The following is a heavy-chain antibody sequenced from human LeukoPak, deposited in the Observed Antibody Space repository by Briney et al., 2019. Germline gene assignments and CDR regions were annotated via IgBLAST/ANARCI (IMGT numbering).Heavy chain of an antibody. V-gene: IGHV4-61*01. CDR3: ASEYRSDSYFDL. CDR1: GGSVSRSNYY. CDR2: MYYSGST. Sequence: SETLSLTCNVSGGSVSRSNYYRTWIRQPPGNGLEWIGYMYYSGSTYYNPSLKSRVTISIDTSKNQFSLRLNSVTAADTAVYYCASEYRSDSYFDLWGRGTLVTVSS. D-gene: IGHD6-19*01. J-gene: IGHJ2*01.